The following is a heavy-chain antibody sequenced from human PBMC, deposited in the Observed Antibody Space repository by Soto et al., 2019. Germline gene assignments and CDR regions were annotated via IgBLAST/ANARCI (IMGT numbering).Heavy chain of an antibody. V-gene: IGHV1-69*13. Sequence: SVKVSCKASGGTFSSYAISWVRQAPGQGLEWMGGIIPIFGTANYAQKFQGRVTITADESTSTAYMELSSLRSEDTAVYYCARGHYYDSSGYYTPGYYGMDVWGQGTTVTVSS. CDR2: IIPIFGTA. J-gene: IGHJ6*02. D-gene: IGHD3-22*01. CDR1: GGTFSSYA. CDR3: ARGHYYDSSGYYTPGYYGMDV.